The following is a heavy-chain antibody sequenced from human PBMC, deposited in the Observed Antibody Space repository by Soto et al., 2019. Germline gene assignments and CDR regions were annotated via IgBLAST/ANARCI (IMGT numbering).Heavy chain of an antibody. D-gene: IGHD3-9*01. Sequence: KTSETLSLTCAVSGGSISSGGYSWSWIRQPPGKGLEWIGYIYHSGSTYYNPSLKSRVTISVDRSKNQFSLKLSSVTAADTAVYYCARAFYHDILTGRRYDYFDYWGQGTLVTVSA. CDR1: GGSISSGGYS. V-gene: IGHV4-30-2*01. CDR3: ARAFYHDILTGRRYDYFDY. CDR2: IYHSGST. J-gene: IGHJ4*02.